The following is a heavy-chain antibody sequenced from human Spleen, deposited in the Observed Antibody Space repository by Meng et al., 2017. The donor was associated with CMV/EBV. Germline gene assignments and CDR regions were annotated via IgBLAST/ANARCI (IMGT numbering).Heavy chain of an antibody. V-gene: IGHV3-48*01. Sequence: GESLKISCAASGFTFSSYSMNWVRQAPGKGLEWVSYISSSSSTIYYADSVKGRFTISRDNSENTLYLQMNSLRAEDTAVYFCARDLNPFWSGYYPYYYYGMDVWGQGTTVTVSS. CDR1: GFTFSSYS. CDR3: ARDLNPFWSGYYPYYYYGMDV. D-gene: IGHD3-3*01. CDR2: ISSSSSTI. J-gene: IGHJ6*02.